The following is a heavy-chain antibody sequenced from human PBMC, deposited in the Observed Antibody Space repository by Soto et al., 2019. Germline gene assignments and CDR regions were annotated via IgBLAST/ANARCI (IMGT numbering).Heavy chain of an antibody. CDR3: AKATNFGMGPDCSYYYGMDV. D-gene: IGHD3-3*01. CDR2: VIGSGDST. V-gene: IGHV3-23*01. CDR1: GFTFSSYA. Sequence: SGGSLRLSCAASGFTFSSYAMTWVRQAPGKGLEWVSSVIGSGDSTYYADSVKGRFTISGDTSKRTLYLQMTSLRGEDTAVYYCAKATNFGMGPDCSYYYGMDVWGQGTTVTVSS. J-gene: IGHJ6*02.